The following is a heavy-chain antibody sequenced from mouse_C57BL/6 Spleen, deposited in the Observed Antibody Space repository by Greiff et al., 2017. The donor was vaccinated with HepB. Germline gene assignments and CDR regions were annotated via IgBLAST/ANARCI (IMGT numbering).Heavy chain of an antibody. Sequence: AKLVESGGELVKPRGSLKLSCAASGFTFSSYGMSWVCQTPDKRLEWVATISSGGSDTYYPASVKGAFTISRDNAKNTLYLQMRSLKSEDTDMYYCARHRLTGAWFAYWGEGTLVTVSA. J-gene: IGHJ3*01. CDR2: ISSGGSDT. CDR1: GFTFSSYG. V-gene: IGHV5-6*01. D-gene: IGHD4-1*01. CDR3: ARHRLTGAWFAY.